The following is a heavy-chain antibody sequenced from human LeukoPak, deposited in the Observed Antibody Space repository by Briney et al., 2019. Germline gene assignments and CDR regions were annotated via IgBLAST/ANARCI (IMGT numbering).Heavy chain of an antibody. J-gene: IGHJ5*02. CDR1: GFIFSSFT. CDR2: TSSRGGTI. Sequence: GSLRLSCSASGFIFSSFTMNWVRQVPGKGLEWVSYTSSRGGTIDYADSVKGRFTISRDNAKNSLYLQMNSLRAEDTAMYYCGRGRDGYVFSWGQGILVTVST. D-gene: IGHD5-24*01. V-gene: IGHV3-48*04. CDR3: GRGRDGYVFS.